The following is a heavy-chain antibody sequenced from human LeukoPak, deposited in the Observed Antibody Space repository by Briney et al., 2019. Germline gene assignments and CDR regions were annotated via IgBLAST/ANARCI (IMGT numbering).Heavy chain of an antibody. Sequence: SVKVSCKASGGTFSSYAISWVRQAPGQGLEWMGGITPIFGTANYAQKFLGRVTITADESTSTAYMELNSLRSEDTAVYYCARDDSSSPGCNYWGQGTLVTVSS. CDR3: ARDDSSSPGCNY. J-gene: IGHJ4*02. CDR2: ITPIFGTA. CDR1: GGTFSSYA. V-gene: IGHV1-69*13. D-gene: IGHD6-6*01.